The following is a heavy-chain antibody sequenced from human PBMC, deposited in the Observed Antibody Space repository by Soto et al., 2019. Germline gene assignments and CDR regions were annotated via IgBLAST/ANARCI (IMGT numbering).Heavy chain of an antibody. V-gene: IGHV5-51*03. J-gene: IGHJ5*01. CDR3: ARFRGPALSHNWFDS. Sequence: EVQLVQSGAEVKKPGDSLKISCEGSGYTFFGYWIGWVRQMPGKGLEWMGVIYPDNSDTRYSPSFQGQVTLLADKSINTAYLQWSTMKASDTAMYYCARFRGPALSHNWFDSWGQGTLVTVSS. D-gene: IGHD3-10*01. CDR2: IYPDNSDT. CDR1: GYTFFGYW.